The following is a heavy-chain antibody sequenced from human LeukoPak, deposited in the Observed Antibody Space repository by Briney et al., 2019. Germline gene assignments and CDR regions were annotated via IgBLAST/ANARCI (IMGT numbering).Heavy chain of an antibody. V-gene: IGHV3-23*01. D-gene: IGHD6-19*01. CDR3: ARDRGSGWPLYYYYGMDV. CDR2: IKANGGIT. Sequence: GGSLRLSCAASGLTFSNYAMSWVRQAPGKGLEWVSSIKANGGITYYTDSVKGRFTISRDNSKNTLYLQMNGLRAEDTAVYYCARDRGSGWPLYYYYGMDVWGQGTTVTVSS. J-gene: IGHJ6*02. CDR1: GLTFSNYA.